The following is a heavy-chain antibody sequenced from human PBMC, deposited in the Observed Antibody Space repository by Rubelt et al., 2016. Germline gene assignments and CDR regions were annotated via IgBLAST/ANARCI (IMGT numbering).Heavy chain of an antibody. CDR3: AREIAVAGTMDYFDY. J-gene: IGHJ4*02. Sequence: QVQLQESGPGLVKPSQTLSLTCTVSGGSISSGGYYWSWIRQHPGKGLEWIGYIYYSGSTYYNPSLKSRVTISVDTSKNQFSLKLSSVTAADTAVYYCAREIAVAGTMDYFDYWGQGTLVTVSS. CDR1: GGSISSGGYY. CDR2: IYYSGST. D-gene: IGHD6-19*01. V-gene: IGHV4-31*03.